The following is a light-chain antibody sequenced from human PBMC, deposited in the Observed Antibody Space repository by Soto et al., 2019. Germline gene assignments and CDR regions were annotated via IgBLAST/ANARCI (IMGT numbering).Light chain of an antibody. V-gene: IGKV4-1*01. CDR3: QQYYSTPFT. CDR1: QSVLYSSNNKNY. CDR2: WAS. Sequence: DIVMTQSPDSLAVSLGERATINCKSSQSVLYSSNNKNYFAWYQQKPGQPPKLLIYWASTRESGVPDRFSGSGSGPDFTLTISSLQAEDVAVYYCQQYYSTPFTFGPGTKVDIK. J-gene: IGKJ3*01.